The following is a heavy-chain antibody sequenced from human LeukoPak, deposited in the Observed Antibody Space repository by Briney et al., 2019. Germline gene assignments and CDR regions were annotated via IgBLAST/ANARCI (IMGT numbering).Heavy chain of an antibody. CDR1: DYSISSGYY. Sequence: PSETLSLTCTVSDYSISSGYYWGWIRQPPGKGLEWIGSIYYSGSTYYNPSLKSRVTISVDTSKNQFSLKLSSVTAADTAVYYCAREGQLTVYYYYYYYMDVWGKGTTVTVSS. CDR3: AREGQLTVYYYYYYYMDV. CDR2: IYYSGST. J-gene: IGHJ6*03. D-gene: IGHD4/OR15-4a*01. V-gene: IGHV4-38-2*02.